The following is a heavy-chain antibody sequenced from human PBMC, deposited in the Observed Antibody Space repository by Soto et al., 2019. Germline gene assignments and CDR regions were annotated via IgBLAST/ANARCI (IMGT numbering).Heavy chain of an antibody. J-gene: IGHJ5*02. CDR1: GGSVSSSNW. Sequence: SETLSLTCIVSGGSVSSSNWWRWVRQPPGKGLEWIGEIYHSGSTTYNPSLKSRATISVDKSENQFSLRLKSVTAADTAVYYCASVGSDYDNSGYYLPWGPGTLVTVSS. CDR2: IYHSGST. CDR3: ASVGSDYDNSGYYLP. D-gene: IGHD3-22*01. V-gene: IGHV4-4*02.